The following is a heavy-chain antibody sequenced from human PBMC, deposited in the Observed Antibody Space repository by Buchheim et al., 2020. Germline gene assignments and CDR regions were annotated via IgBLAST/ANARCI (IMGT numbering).Heavy chain of an antibody. CDR3: ARDRGWLQFDY. CDR1: GFTFSSYW. V-gene: IGHV3-7*01. Sequence: EVQLVESGGGLVQPGGSLRLSCAASGFTFSSYWISWVRQAPGKGLEWVANIKEDGSEKYYVDSVNGRFTISSANAKSSLYLQMSSLRAEDTAVYYCARDRGWLQFDYWGQGTL. CDR2: IKEDGSEK. D-gene: IGHD6-19*01. J-gene: IGHJ4*02.